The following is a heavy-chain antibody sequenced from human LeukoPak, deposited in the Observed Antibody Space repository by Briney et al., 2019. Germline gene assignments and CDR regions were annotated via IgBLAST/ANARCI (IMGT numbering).Heavy chain of an antibody. CDR3: ARGLGTYWGKDFLNWFDP. J-gene: IGHJ5*02. D-gene: IGHD7-27*01. CDR1: GGTFSSYA. CDR2: VNPNNGDA. V-gene: IGHV1-8*02. Sequence: ASVKVSCKASGGTFSSYAISWVRQAPGQGLEWMGWVNPNNGDAGFSQKFQGRVTLTSNTSLTTAYMELTSLTSEDTAVYYCARGLGTYWGKDFLNWFDPWGQGTLVTVSS.